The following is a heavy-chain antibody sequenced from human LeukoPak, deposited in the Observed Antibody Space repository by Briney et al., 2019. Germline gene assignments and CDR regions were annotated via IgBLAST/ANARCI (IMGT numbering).Heavy chain of an antibody. CDR3: ARGAEYDSSGYGVLGYYYYGMDV. D-gene: IGHD3-22*01. J-gene: IGHJ6*02. CDR1: GGSFSGYY. CDR2: INHSGST. Sequence: SETLSLTCAVYGGSFSGYYWSWIRQPPGKGLEWIGEINHSGSTNYNPSLKSRVTISVDTSKNQFSLKLSSVTAADTAVYYCARGAEYDSSGYGVLGYYYYGMDVWGQGTTVTVSS. V-gene: IGHV4-34*01.